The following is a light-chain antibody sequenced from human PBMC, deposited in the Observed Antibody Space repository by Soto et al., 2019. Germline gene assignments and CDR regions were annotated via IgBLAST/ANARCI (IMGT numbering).Light chain of an antibody. CDR3: SSYTGSSTPV. V-gene: IGLV2-14*01. J-gene: IGLJ3*02. CDR2: EVS. CDR1: SSDVGGYNY. Sequence: QSALTQPASVSGSPGQSITISCTGTSSDVGGYNYVSWYQHHPGKAPKLMIYEVSNRPSGVSNRFSGSKSGNTASLTISGLHAEDEADYYCSSYTGSSTPVFVGGTKLTVL.